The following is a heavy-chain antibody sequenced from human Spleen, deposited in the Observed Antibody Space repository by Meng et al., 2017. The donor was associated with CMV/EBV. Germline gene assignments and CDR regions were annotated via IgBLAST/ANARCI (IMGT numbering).Heavy chain of an antibody. J-gene: IGHJ3*02. Sequence: QVQPQQWGGGLLKPSETLSLTCAVYGGSFSGYYWSWIRQPPGKGLEWIGYIYYSGSTYYNPSLKSRVTISVDTSKNQFSLKLSSVTAADTAVYYCARVMTAPHSAFDIWGQGTMVTVSS. CDR2: IYYSGST. D-gene: IGHD2-21*02. CDR1: GGSFSGYY. CDR3: ARVMTAPHSAFDI. V-gene: IGHV4-34*01.